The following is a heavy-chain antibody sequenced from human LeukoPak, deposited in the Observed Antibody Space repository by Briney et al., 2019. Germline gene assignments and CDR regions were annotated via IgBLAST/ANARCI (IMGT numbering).Heavy chain of an antibody. V-gene: IGHV3-7*01. CDR1: GFTFSSYW. J-gene: IGHJ3*02. D-gene: IGHD6-13*01. CDR3: AWYSSSWYGGAFDI. Sequence: GGSLRLSCAACGFTFSSYWMSWVRQAPGKGLEWVANIKQDGSEKYYVDSVKGRFTISRDNAKNSLYLQMNSLRAEDTAVYYCAWYSSSWYGGAFDIWGQGTMVTVSS. CDR2: IKQDGSEK.